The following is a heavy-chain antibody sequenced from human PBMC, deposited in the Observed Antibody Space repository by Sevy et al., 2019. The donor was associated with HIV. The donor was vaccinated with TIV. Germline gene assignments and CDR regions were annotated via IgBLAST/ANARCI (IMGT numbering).Heavy chain of an antibody. D-gene: IGHD4-17*01. CDR1: GFTFSDYY. V-gene: IGHV3-11*06. CDR2: ISSGTTYT. Sequence: GGSLRLSCAASGFTFSDYYMSWIRQAPGKGLEWISFISSGTTYTKYADSVRGRFTISRDNSKNSLFLQMNSLRGDDTAIYYCARDRRNYGGQYFDYWGQGTLVTVPS. CDR3: ARDRRNYGGQYFDY. J-gene: IGHJ4*02.